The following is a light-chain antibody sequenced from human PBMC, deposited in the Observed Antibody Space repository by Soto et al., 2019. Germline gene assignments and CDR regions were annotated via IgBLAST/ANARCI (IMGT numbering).Light chain of an antibody. V-gene: IGLV2-14*01. Sequence: QSALTQPASVSGSPGQSITISCTGTSSDVGGYNYVSWYQQYPDKAPKLMIYEVSNRPSGVSYRFSGSKSGNTASLTISGLQAEHEADYYCSSYTSSSTYVFGTGTKLTVL. J-gene: IGLJ1*01. CDR1: SSDVGGYNY. CDR3: SSYTSSSTYV. CDR2: EVS.